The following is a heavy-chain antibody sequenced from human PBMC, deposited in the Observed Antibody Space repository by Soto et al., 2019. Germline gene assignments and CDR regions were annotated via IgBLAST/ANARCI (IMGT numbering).Heavy chain of an antibody. CDR3: ARVGNSYGYGIDY. Sequence: SETLCLTCAVYGGSFSGYYWSWIRQPPGKGLEWIGEINHSGSTNYNPSLKSRVTISVDTSKNQFSLKLSSVTAADTAVYYCARVGNSYGYGIDYWGQGTLVTVSS. J-gene: IGHJ4*02. CDR1: GGSFSGYY. D-gene: IGHD5-18*01. CDR2: INHSGST. V-gene: IGHV4-34*01.